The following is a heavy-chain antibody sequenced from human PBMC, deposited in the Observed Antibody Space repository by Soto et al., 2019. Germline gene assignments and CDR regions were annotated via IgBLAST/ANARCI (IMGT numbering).Heavy chain of an antibody. CDR3: ASCNYDFWSGYLAI. CDR2: IYYSGST. D-gene: IGHD3-3*01. V-gene: IGHV4-30-4*01. Sequence: SETLSLTCTVSGGSISSGDYYWSWIRQPPGKGLEWIGYIYYSGSTYYNPSLKSRVTISVDTSKNQFSLKLSSVTAADTAVYYCASCNYDFWSGYLAIWGQGTLVTVSS. J-gene: IGHJ4*02. CDR1: GGSISSGDYY.